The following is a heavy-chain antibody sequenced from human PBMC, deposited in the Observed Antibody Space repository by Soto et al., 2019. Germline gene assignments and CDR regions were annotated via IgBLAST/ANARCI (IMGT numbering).Heavy chain of an antibody. CDR2: INPSGGST. CDR3: AREQSRYHFDS. D-gene: IGHD1-1*01. Sequence: ASVKVSCKASGYTFTNYYIHWVRQAPGQGLEWMGMINPSGGSTSYAQKFQGRVAMTRDTSTSTVYMELSSLRSEDTAVYYCAREQSRYHFDSWGQGTLVTVSS. CDR1: GYTFTNYY. J-gene: IGHJ4*02. V-gene: IGHV1-46*01.